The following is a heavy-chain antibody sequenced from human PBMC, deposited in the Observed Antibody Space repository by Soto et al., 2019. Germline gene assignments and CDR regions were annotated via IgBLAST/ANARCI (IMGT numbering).Heavy chain of an antibody. J-gene: IGHJ5*02. CDR3: AKDLRPGLVVPTKSGFDP. Sequence: GGSLRLSCEASGFPFNTYAVTWVRQLPGMGLEWVSTTSIGGNTDFAESVRGRFSVSRDNSKNTLYLQMTNLRAEDAAIYFCAKDLRPGLVVPTKSGFDPWGQGTRVTVSS. D-gene: IGHD3-10*01. V-gene: IGHV3-23*01. CDR2: TSIGGNT. CDR1: GFPFNTYA.